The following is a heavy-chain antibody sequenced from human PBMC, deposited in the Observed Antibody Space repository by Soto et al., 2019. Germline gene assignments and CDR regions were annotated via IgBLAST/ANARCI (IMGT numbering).Heavy chain of an antibody. Sequence: SETLSLTCAVYGGSFSGYYGSWIRQPPGNGLEWIGELNHSGSTNYNPSLKSRVTRSVDTSKNQFSLKVASVTAADTAVYFCARGKTSGYRFAPRNFFYYGLDVWGPGTTVTVSS. V-gene: IGHV4-34*01. D-gene: IGHD5-18*01. CDR1: GGSFSGYY. J-gene: IGHJ6*02. CDR3: ARGKTSGYRFAPRNFFYYGLDV. CDR2: LNHSGST.